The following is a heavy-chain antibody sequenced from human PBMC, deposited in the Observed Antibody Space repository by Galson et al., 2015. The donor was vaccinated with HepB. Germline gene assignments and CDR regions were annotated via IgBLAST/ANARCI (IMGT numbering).Heavy chain of an antibody. CDR3: ASLGNWNYGYDGGDRFDY. Sequence: SVKVSCKASGGTFSSYAISWVRQAPGQGLEWMGGIIPIFGTANYAQKFQGRVTITADESTSTAYMELSSLRSEDTAVYYCASLGNWNYGYDGGDRFDYWGQGTLVTVSS. D-gene: IGHD1-7*01. CDR1: GGTFSSYA. CDR2: IIPIFGTA. J-gene: IGHJ4*02. V-gene: IGHV1-69*13.